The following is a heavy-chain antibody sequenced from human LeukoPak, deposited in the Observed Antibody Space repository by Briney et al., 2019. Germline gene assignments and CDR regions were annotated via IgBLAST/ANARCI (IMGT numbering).Heavy chain of an antibody. CDR1: GFTFSSYS. D-gene: IGHD6-13*01. V-gene: IGHV3-21*01. CDR2: ISSSSSYI. Sequence: GGSLRLSCAASGFTFSSYSMNWVRQAPGKGLEWVSSISSSSSYIYYADSVKGRFIISRDNAKNSLYLQMNSLRAEDTAVYYCVRGALYSSPDVYNWFDPWGQGTLVTVSS. CDR3: VRGALYSSPDVYNWFDP. J-gene: IGHJ5*02.